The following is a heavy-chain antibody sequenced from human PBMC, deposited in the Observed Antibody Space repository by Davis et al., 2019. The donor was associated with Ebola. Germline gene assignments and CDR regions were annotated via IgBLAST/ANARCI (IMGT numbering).Heavy chain of an antibody. CDR1: GGSISSYY. V-gene: IGHV4-59*08. CDR3: ARHLRRGSYSGWFDP. CDR2: IYYSGST. J-gene: IGHJ5*02. D-gene: IGHD1-26*01. Sequence: SETLSLTCTVSGGSISSYYWSWIRQPPGKGLEWIGYIYYSGSTNYNPSLKSRVTISVDTSKNQFSLKLSSVTAAATAVYYCARHLRRGSYSGWFDPWGQGTLVTVSS.